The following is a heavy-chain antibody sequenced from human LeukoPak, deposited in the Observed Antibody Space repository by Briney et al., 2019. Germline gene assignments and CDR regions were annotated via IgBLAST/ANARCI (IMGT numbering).Heavy chain of an antibody. CDR3: ARDTVRYANWFDP. V-gene: IGHV1-2*02. Sequence: ASAKVSCKASGYTFTGYYMHWVRQAPGQGLEWMGWINPNSGGTNYAQKFQGRVTMTRDTSISTAYMELSRLRSDDTAVYYCARDTVRYANWFDPWGQGTLVTVSS. J-gene: IGHJ5*02. D-gene: IGHD4-4*01. CDR1: GYTFTGYY. CDR2: INPNSGGT.